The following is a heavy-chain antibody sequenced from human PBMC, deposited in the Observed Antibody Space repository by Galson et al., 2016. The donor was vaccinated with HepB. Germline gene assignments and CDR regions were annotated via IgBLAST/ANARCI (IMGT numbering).Heavy chain of an antibody. Sequence: SLRLSCATSGFAFGDYAMTWFRQAPGKGPQWVGFIRARGYGGTTQYAASVKGRFTISRDDSKSTAYLQMDSLKTEDTAVYYCTRQSYDYVWGSYGVMDVWSPGTTITVSS. CDR1: GFAFGDYA. V-gene: IGHV3-49*03. J-gene: IGHJ6*02. D-gene: IGHD3-16*01. CDR2: IRARGYGGTT. CDR3: TRQSYDYVWGSYGVMDV.